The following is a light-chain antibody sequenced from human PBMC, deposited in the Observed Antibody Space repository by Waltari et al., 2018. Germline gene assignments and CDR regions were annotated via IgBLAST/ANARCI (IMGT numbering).Light chain of an antibody. Sequence: EIVLTQSPATLSVSPGESATPSCRASQTISNNLARYQQKPGQAPRLLIYGASTRATAIPDRFSGSGSGTEFTLTITSLQSEDFAVYYCQQYNEWPPWTFGQGTKVDIK. CDR2: GAS. CDR1: QTISNN. V-gene: IGKV3-15*01. CDR3: QQYNEWPPWT. J-gene: IGKJ1*01.